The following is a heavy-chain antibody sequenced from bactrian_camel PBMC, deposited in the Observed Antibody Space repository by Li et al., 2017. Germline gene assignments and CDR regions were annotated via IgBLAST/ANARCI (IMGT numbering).Heavy chain of an antibody. CDR1: GFTFSRFW. CDR2: IDYFNGY. V-gene: IGHV3S1*01. CDR3: AEGSGAHGGSWCPVGHGLEY. Sequence: HVQLVESGGGLVQPGESLRLSCGASGFTFSRFWMYWVRQAPGKEREGVATIDYFNGYDYAESVKGRFTIPRDYAKTTLFLQMNNLEPEDTAAYYCAEGSGAHGGSWCPVGHGLEYWGQGTQVTVS. J-gene: IGHJ4*01. D-gene: IGHD6*01.